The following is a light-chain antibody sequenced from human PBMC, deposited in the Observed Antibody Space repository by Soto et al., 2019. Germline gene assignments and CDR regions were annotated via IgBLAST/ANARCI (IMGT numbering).Light chain of an antibody. J-gene: IGKJ2*01. Sequence: EIVMTQAPATLSVSPGERATLSCRASQSVSSNLAWYQQKPGQAPRLLIYGASTRATGIPARFSGSGSGTEFTLTISSLQSEDFAVYYCQQYNNWPGYTFGQGTKLAIK. V-gene: IGKV3-15*01. CDR3: QQYNNWPGYT. CDR1: QSVSSN. CDR2: GAS.